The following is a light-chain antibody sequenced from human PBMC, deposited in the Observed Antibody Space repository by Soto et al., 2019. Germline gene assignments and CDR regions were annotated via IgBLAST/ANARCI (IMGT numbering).Light chain of an antibody. CDR2: DVS. V-gene: IGLV2-14*01. Sequence: QSALTQPASVSGSPGQSITISCTGTSSDVGGYNYVSWYQQHPGKAPKLMIYDVSNRPSGVSNRFSGSKSGNTASLTISGLQAEDEADYYCGSYTSSSFGVFGTGTKLTVL. CDR3: GSYTSSSFGV. J-gene: IGLJ1*01. CDR1: SSDVGGYNY.